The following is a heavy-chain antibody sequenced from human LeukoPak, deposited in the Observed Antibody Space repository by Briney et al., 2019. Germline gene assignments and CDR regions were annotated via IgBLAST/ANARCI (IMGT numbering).Heavy chain of an antibody. Sequence: GGSLRLSCAASGFTFSSYAMSWVRQAPGKGLEWVSAISGSGGSTYYADSVKGRFTISRDNSKNTLYLQMNSLRAEDTAVYYCAKDYRCTNGVCHRDIAAAGTDYWGQGTLVTVSS. D-gene: IGHD2-8*01. CDR2: ISGSGGST. J-gene: IGHJ4*02. CDR1: GFTFSSYA. V-gene: IGHV3-23*01. CDR3: AKDYRCTNGVCHRDIAAAGTDY.